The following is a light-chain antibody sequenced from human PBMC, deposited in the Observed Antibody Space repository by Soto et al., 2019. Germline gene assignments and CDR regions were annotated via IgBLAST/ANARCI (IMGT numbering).Light chain of an antibody. J-gene: IGKJ1*01. CDR3: QQYGTSPTWT. CDR2: GAS. V-gene: IGKV3-20*01. Sequence: EIVLTQSPGTLSLSPGERATLSCRASQGVSSRYLAWYQQKPGQAPRLLIYGASSRATGTPDRFSGSGSGTDFILTISRLEPEDFAVYYCQQYGTSPTWTFGQGTKVEIK. CDR1: QGVSSRY.